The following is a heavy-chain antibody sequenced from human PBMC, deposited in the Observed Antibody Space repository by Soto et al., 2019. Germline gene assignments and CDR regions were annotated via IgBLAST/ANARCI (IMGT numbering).Heavy chain of an antibody. Sequence: PSETLSLTCTVSGGSISSYYWSWIRQPPGKGLEWIGYIYYSGSTNYNPSLKSRVTISVDTSKNQFSLKLSSVTTADTAVYYCARGDSDSSGYYDFDYSGQGTLVTVSS. CDR1: GGSISSYY. CDR2: IYYSGST. J-gene: IGHJ4*02. CDR3: ARGDSDSSGYYDFDY. D-gene: IGHD3-22*01. V-gene: IGHV4-59*01.